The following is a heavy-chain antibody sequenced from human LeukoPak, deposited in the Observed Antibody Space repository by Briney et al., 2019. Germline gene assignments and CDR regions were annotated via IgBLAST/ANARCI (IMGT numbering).Heavy chain of an antibody. D-gene: IGHD1-26*01. V-gene: IGHV3-43*02. CDR1: GFTLDDYA. J-gene: IGHJ5*02. CDR2: ISGDGDNT. Sequence: GGSLRLSCVASGFTLDDYALHWVRQAPGKGLEWISLISGDGDNTYYANSVKGRFTISRDKSKNSLYLQMSSLRAEDTALYYCAKGVRSGTYYNCLDPWAREPWSPSPQ. CDR3: AKGVRSGTYYNCLDP.